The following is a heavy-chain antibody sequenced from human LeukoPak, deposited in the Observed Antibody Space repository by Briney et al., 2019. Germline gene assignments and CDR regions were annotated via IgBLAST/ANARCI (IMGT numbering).Heavy chain of an antibody. CDR2: IYYSGST. CDR3: ARLDSSGYYPTYYFDY. D-gene: IGHD3-22*01. J-gene: IGHJ4*02. Sequence: SQTLSLTCSVSGGSISSGDYYWSWIRQPPGKGPEWIGYIYYSGSTYYNPSLKSRATISVDTPKNQFSLRLSSVTAADTAVYYCARLDSSGYYPTYYFDYWGQGTLVTVSS. V-gene: IGHV4-30-4*01. CDR1: GGSISSGDYY.